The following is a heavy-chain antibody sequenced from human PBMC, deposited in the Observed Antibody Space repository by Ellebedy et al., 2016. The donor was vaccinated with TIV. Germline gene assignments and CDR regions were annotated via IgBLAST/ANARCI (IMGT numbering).Heavy chain of an antibody. CDR2: IYSGGST. V-gene: IGHV3-53*01. CDR1: GFTVSNTY. J-gene: IGHJ4*02. Sequence: GESLKISCAASGFTVSNTYMSWVRQAPGKGLDWVSVIYSGGSTYYADSVKGRFTISRDNSKNTLFLQMNSLRAEDTAVYYCGTPGGYVSGFGQWGQGTLVIVSS. D-gene: IGHD2-15*01. CDR3: GTPGGYVSGFGQ.